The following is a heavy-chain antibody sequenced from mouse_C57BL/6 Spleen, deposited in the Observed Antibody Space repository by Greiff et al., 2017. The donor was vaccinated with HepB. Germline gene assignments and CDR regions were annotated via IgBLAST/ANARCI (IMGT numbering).Heavy chain of an antibody. CDR1: GYTFTSYW. CDR3: ARKDYGSVYAMDY. V-gene: IGHV1-53*01. D-gene: IGHD1-1*01. CDR2: INPSNGGT. Sequence: QVQLKQPGTELVKPGASVKLSCKASGYTFTSYWMHWVKQRPGQGLEWIGNINPSNGGTNYNEKFKSKATLTVDKSSSTAYMQLSSLTSEDSAVYYCARKDYGSVYAMDYWGQGTSVTVSS. J-gene: IGHJ4*01.